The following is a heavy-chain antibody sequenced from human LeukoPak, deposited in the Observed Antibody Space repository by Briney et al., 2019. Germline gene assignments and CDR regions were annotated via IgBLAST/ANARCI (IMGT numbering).Heavy chain of an antibody. CDR3: ARVYYDYVWGSYSLTNWFDP. CDR2: INTNTGNP. D-gene: IGHD3-16*01. Sequence: ASVKVSCKASGYTFTSYAMNWVRQAPGQGLEWMGWINTNTGNPTYAQGFTGRFVFSLDTSVSTAYLQISSLKAEDTAVYYCARVYYDYVWGSYSLTNWFDPWGQGTLVTVSS. J-gene: IGHJ5*02. V-gene: IGHV7-4-1*02. CDR1: GYTFTSYA.